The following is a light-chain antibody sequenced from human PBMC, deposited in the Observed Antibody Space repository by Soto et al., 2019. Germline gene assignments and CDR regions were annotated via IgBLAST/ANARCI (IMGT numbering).Light chain of an antibody. V-gene: IGKV1-39*01. CDR2: TAS. CDR3: HQSYSSLVYT. Sequence: DIQMTQSPSSLSASVGDRVTITCRASQNIGTYLNWYQQKPGKAPTVLIYTASTLHSGVPSRFSGSGSGTDFTLTINSRQPEDSATYYCHQSYSSLVYTFGQGTKVDIK. J-gene: IGKJ2*01. CDR1: QNIGTY.